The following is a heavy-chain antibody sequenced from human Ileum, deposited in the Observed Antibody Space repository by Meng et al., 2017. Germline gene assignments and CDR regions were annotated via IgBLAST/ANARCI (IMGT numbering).Heavy chain of an antibody. Sequence: GGSLRLSCAAFGFTFDDYGMSWVRQAPGKGLEWVAGINWNGGSTGYADSVKGRFTISRDNAKNSLYLQMNSLRADDTALYYCATKVGHCAGGNCYYFGYWGQGTLVTVSS. V-gene: IGHV3-20*04. D-gene: IGHD2-8*02. CDR3: ATKVGHCAGGNCYYFGY. CDR1: GFTFDDYG. CDR2: INWNGGST. J-gene: IGHJ4*02.